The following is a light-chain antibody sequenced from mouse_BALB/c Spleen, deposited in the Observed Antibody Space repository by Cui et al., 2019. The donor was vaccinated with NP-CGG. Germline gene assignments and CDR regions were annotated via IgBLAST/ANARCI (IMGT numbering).Light chain of an antibody. V-gene: IGLV1*01. Sequence: QAVVTQESALTTSPGETVTLTCRSSTGAVTTSNYPNWVQEKPDHLFTGLIGGTNNRAPGVPARFSGSLIGDKAALTITGAQTEDEAIYFCALWYSNHWVFGGGIKLTVL. J-gene: IGLJ1*01. CDR2: GTN. CDR1: TGAVTTSNY. CDR3: ALWYSNHWV.